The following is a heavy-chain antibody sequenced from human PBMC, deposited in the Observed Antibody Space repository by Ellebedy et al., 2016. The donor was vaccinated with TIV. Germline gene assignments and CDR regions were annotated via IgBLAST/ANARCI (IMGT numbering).Heavy chain of an antibody. CDR1: GFTFSDYY. V-gene: IGHV3-11*03. J-gene: IGHJ4*02. D-gene: IGHD3-10*01. CDR3: AKGSFPFGDKSERIYSFQY. Sequence: GESLKISCAASGFTFSDYYMSWIRQAPGQGLEWVSYISSSDYTNYADSVKGRFTLSTHNSRHTLYLQMTNLRTEDTAVYYCAKGSFPFGDKSERIYSFQYWGQGTLVTVSS. CDR2: ISSSDYT.